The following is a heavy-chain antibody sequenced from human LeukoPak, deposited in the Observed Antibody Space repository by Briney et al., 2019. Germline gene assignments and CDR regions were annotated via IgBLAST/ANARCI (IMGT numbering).Heavy chain of an antibody. CDR3: ATDPPYQYSYGQFDY. V-gene: IGHV1-8*01. CDR2: VNPNSGNT. J-gene: IGHJ4*02. Sequence: ASVKVSCKASGYTFTSYDINWVRQATGQGLEWMGWVNPNSGNTGYAQKFQGRVTMTEDTSTDTAYMELSSLRSEDTAVYYCATDPPYQYSYGQFDYWGQGTLVTVSS. D-gene: IGHD5-18*01. CDR1: GYTFTSYD.